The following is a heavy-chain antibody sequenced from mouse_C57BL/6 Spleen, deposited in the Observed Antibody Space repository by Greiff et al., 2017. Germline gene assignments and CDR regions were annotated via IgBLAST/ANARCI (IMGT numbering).Heavy chain of an antibody. CDR2: IYPSDSET. V-gene: IGHV1-61*01. CDR3: ARGIYYGNYGYYFDY. CDR1: GYTFTSYW. J-gene: IGHJ2*01. D-gene: IGHD2-1*01. Sequence: QVQLKQPGAELVRPGSSVKLSCKASGYTFTSYWMDWVKQRPGQGLEWIGNIYPSDSETHYNQKFKDKATLTVDKSSSTAYMQLSSLTSEDSAVYYCARGIYYGNYGYYFDYWGQGTTLTVSS.